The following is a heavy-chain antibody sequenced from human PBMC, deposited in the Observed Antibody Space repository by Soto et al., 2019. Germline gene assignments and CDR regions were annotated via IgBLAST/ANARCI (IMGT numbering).Heavy chain of an antibody. Sequence: ASVQVSCKASGYTFTRYTMNWVRQAPGQRLEWMGWINPDNGNTKSSQKFQDRVIITRDTSASTAYMDLSSLRSEDTAVYYCARGIATGQLDPWGQGTLGTVAS. CDR3: ARGIATGQLDP. CDR2: INPDNGNT. V-gene: IGHV1-3*01. D-gene: IGHD2-15*01. J-gene: IGHJ5*02. CDR1: GYTFTRYT.